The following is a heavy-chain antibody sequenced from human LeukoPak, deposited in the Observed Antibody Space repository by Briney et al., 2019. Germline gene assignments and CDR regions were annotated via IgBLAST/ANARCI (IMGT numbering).Heavy chain of an antibody. D-gene: IGHD5-24*01. CDR1: GYTFTGYY. Sequence: ASVKVSCKASGYTFTGYYMHWVRQAPGQGLEWMGWINPNSGGTNYAQKFQGRVTMTRDTSISTAYMELSRLRSDDTAVYYCARDLYGEMATITYDYWGQGTLVTVSS. V-gene: IGHV1-2*02. CDR3: ARDLYGEMATITYDY. CDR2: INPNSGGT. J-gene: IGHJ4*02.